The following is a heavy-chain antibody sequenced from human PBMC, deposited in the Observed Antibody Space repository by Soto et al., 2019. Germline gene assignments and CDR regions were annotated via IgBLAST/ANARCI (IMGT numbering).Heavy chain of an antibody. CDR1: GGSISNPIYY. J-gene: IGHJ5*02. V-gene: IGHV4-39*01. D-gene: IGHD3-3*01. Sequence: SETLSLTCSVSGGSISNPIYYWAWIRQPPGKGLEWIGSIFYSGSAYYNPSLKSRVVISIDTSRNQFSLRLNSLTAADRAVYFCARGVTVFGLVSRFWFDPWGQGTVVTVS. CDR2: IFYSGSA. CDR3: ARGVTVFGLVSRFWFDP.